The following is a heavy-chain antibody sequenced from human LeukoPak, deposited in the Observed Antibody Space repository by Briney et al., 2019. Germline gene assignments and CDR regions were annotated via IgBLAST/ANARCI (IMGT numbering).Heavy chain of an antibody. Sequence: GGSLRLSCAASGFTFSDYTMNWVRQAPGKGLEWVSSISSSSSDIYYGDSVKGRFTISRDNAKNLLFLQMNGLRAEDTAAYYCARGRSITLLRGVAMSDGFDIWGQGAMVAVSS. V-gene: IGHV3-21*06. J-gene: IGHJ3*02. CDR3: ARGRSITLLRGVAMSDGFDI. CDR1: GFTFSDYT. D-gene: IGHD3-10*01. CDR2: ISSSSSDI.